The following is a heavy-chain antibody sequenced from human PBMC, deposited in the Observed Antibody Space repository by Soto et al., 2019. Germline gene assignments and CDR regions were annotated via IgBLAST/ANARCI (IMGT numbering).Heavy chain of an antibody. Sequence: VSVKVYCKASGYAFSGYYMHLVRQAPGQGLEWMGWINPNSGGTNYAQKFQGWVTMTRDTSISTAYMELSRLRSDDTAVYYCARAYCSSTSCYGRLYYYYGMDVWGQGTTVTVSS. V-gene: IGHV1-2*04. J-gene: IGHJ6*02. D-gene: IGHD2-2*01. CDR2: INPNSGGT. CDR3: ARAYCSSTSCYGRLYYYYGMDV. CDR1: GYAFSGYY.